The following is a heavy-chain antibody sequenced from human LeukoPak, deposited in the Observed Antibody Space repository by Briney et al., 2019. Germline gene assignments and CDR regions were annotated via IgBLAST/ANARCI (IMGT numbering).Heavy chain of an antibody. J-gene: IGHJ4*02. D-gene: IGHD1-26*01. Sequence: KPSETLSLTCIVSGGSISSYYWSWIRQPAGKGLEWIGRIYASGSSNYNPSLKSRVTMSVDTSKNQLSLKLSNVTAADTAVYYCARSPRRDIVGATTFDYWGQGTLVTVSS. CDR2: IYASGSS. CDR3: ARSPRRDIVGATTFDY. CDR1: GGSISSYY. V-gene: IGHV4-4*07.